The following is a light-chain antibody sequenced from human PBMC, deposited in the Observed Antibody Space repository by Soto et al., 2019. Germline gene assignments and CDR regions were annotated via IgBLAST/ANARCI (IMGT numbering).Light chain of an antibody. J-gene: IGKJ1*01. V-gene: IGKV3-20*01. CDR1: QTISSNY. CDR3: QQYGIWT. CDR2: GTS. Sequence: EIVLTQSPGTLSVSPGERATLSCRASQTISSNYLAWYQQKPGQAPSLLIYGTSSRATGIPDRFSGSGSGTDFTLTISRLEPEDSALYYWQQYGIWTFGQGTKVEIQ.